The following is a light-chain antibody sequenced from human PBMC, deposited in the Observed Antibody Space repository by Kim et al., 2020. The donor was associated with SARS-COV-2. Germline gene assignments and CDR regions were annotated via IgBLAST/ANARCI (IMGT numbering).Light chain of an antibody. CDR1: SSNIGAGHD. Sequence: QSVLTQPPSVSGAPGQRVTISCTGGSSNIGAGHDVHWYQQVPGTAPKLLIYAAANRPSGVPDRFSGSKSATSASLAITGLQAEDEADYYCQSFDTSLSRYVFGTGTKVTVL. J-gene: IGLJ1*01. CDR2: AAA. CDR3: QSFDTSLSRYV. V-gene: IGLV1-40*01.